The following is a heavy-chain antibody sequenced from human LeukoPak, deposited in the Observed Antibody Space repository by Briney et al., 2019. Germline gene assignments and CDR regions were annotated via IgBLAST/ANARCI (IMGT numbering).Heavy chain of an antibody. Sequence: ASVKVSCKASGGTFSSYAISWVRQAPGQGLEWMGGIIPIFGTANYAQKFQGRVTITADKSTSTAYMELSSLRSEDTAVYYCARAHYDILTGYYPFDYWGQGTLVTVSS. D-gene: IGHD3-9*01. J-gene: IGHJ4*02. CDR1: GGTFSSYA. V-gene: IGHV1-69*06. CDR3: ARAHYDILTGYYPFDY. CDR2: IIPIFGTA.